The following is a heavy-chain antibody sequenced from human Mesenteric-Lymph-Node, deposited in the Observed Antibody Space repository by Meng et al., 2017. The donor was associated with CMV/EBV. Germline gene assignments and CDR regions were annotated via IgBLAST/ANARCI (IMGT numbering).Heavy chain of an antibody. CDR2: IYWDDDK. CDR3: AHRRRYYGSGSLDWFDP. CDR1: FSLGTSGVG. D-gene: IGHD3-10*01. V-gene: IGHV2-5*02. J-gene: IGHJ5*02. Sequence: FSLGTSGVGVGWIRQPPGKALEWLALIYWDDDKRYSPSLKSRLTITKDTSKNQVVLTMTNMDPVDTATYYCAHRRRYYGSGSLDWFDPWGQGTLVTVSS.